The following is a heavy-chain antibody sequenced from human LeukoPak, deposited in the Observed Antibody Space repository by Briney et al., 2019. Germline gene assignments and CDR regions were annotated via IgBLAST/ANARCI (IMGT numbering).Heavy chain of an antibody. V-gene: IGHV4-34*01. Sequence: NPSETLSLTCAVYGGSFSGYYWSWIRQPPGKGLEWIGEINHSGSTSYNPSLKSRVAISVDTSKNQFSLKLSSVTAADTAVYYCASGQDAFDIWGQGTMVTVSS. CDR1: GGSFSGYY. CDR3: ASGQDAFDI. CDR2: INHSGST. J-gene: IGHJ3*02.